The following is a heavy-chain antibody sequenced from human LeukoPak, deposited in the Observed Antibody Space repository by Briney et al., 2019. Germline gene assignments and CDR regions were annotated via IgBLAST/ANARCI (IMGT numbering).Heavy chain of an antibody. J-gene: IGHJ3*02. CDR3: ARRFYYDSSGYPVFDI. Sequence: GESLKISCKGSGYSFTSYWIGWVRQMPGKGLEWMGIIYPGDSDTRYSPSFQGQVTISVDKSISTAYLQWSSLKASDTAMYYCARRFYYDSSGYPVFDIWGQGTMVTVSS. CDR2: IYPGDSDT. CDR1: GYSFTSYW. V-gene: IGHV5-51*01. D-gene: IGHD3-22*01.